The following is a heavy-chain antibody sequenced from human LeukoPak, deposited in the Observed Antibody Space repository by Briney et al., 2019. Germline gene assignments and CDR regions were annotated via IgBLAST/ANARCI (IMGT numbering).Heavy chain of an antibody. CDR2: INPNSGGT. J-gene: IGHJ4*03. V-gene: IGHV1-2*06. CDR3: ARAYCSGGSCYSDY. Sequence: ASVKVSYKASGYTFTGYYMHWVRQAPGQGLEWMGRINPNSGGTNYAQKFQGRVTMTRDTSISTAYMELSRLRSDDTAVYYCARAYCSGGSCYSDYWGQGTLVTVSS. CDR1: GYTFTGYY. D-gene: IGHD2-15*01.